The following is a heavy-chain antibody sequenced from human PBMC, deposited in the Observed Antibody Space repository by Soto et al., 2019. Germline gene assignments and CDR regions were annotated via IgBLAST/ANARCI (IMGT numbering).Heavy chain of an antibody. CDR1: GYTFTAYG. D-gene: IGHD3-22*01. J-gene: IGHJ4*02. Sequence: QVQMVQSGPEVKMPGASVKVSCKTSGYTFTAYGLAWLRQAPGQRPEWMGWVGTANDNTNYAEKFQGRVTMTTETSTATTYMELRSLRSDDRAVYYCARELNTDSSAYYSLAYWGQGTLVTVS. V-gene: IGHV1-18*01. CDR3: ARELNTDSSAYYSLAY. CDR2: VGTANDNT.